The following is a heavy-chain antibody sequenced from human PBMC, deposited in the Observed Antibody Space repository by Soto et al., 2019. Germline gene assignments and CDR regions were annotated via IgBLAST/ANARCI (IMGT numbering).Heavy chain of an antibody. D-gene: IGHD3-16*02. CDR1: GFTFSNAW. J-gene: IGHJ4*02. Sequence: EVQLVESGGGCVKPGGSLILSCAASGFTFSNAWMSWVRQAPGKGLEWVARIKSKIEGGTRDHAAPVKGRFTISRDDSKNTLYLQMNSLETYDTAVYYCTTYDYILGSDRYRWAYWGQGALVTVSS. CDR3: TTYDYILGSDRYRWAY. V-gene: IGHV3-15*01. CDR2: IKSKIEGGTR.